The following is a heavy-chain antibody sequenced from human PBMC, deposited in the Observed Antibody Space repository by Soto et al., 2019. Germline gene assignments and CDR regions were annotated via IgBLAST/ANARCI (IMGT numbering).Heavy chain of an antibody. CDR2: IWYDGSNK. V-gene: IGHV3-33*01. D-gene: IGHD2-15*01. CDR3: ARESVVVVAATSYYGMDV. CDR1: GFTFSSYG. J-gene: IGHJ6*02. Sequence: QVQLVESGGGVVQPGRSLRLSCAASGFTFSSYGMHWVRQAPGKGLEWVAVIWYDGSNKYYADSVKGRFTISRDNSKNTLYLQMNSLRAEDTAVYYCARESVVVVAATSYYGMDVWGQGTTVTVSS.